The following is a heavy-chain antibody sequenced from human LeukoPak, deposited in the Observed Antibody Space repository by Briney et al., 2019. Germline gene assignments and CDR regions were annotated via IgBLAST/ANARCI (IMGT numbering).Heavy chain of an antibody. Sequence: GGSLRLSCAASGFTFSSYAMSWVRQAPGKGLEWVSAIYSGGSTYYADSVKGRFTISRDNSKNTLYLQMNSLRTEDTAVYYCARDRADSSGWFNYRYFALWGRGTLVTVSS. CDR2: IYSGGST. J-gene: IGHJ2*01. D-gene: IGHD6-19*01. CDR3: ARDRADSSGWFNYRYFAL. V-gene: IGHV3-53*01. CDR1: GFTFSSYA.